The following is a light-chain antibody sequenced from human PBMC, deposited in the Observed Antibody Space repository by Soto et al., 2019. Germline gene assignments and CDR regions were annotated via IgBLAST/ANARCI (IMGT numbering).Light chain of an antibody. CDR1: QRFRSTY. CDR3: QQYDGSPRYT. CDR2: DAS. J-gene: IGKJ2*01. V-gene: IGKV3-20*01. Sequence: EILLTQSPGTLSLSPGDSATLSCRASQRFRSTYLAWYQQKPGQAPRLLMFDASSRATGIPDRFSGSGSGTDFYLTISRLEPEDFAVYYCQQYDGSPRYTFGQGTKLEIK.